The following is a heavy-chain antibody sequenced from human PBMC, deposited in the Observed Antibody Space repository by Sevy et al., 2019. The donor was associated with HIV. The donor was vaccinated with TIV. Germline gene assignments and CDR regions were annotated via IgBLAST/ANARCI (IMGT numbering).Heavy chain of an antibody. CDR1: GFTCSIYT. Sequence: GGSLRLSCAASGFTCSIYTMSWVRQAPGKGLEWVSTFCFGGSKIYYADSVKGGFTISRDNSRNTVYLQMNSLRADDTAVYYCAREGCTQPHDYWGQGTLVTVSS. J-gene: IGHJ4*02. CDR3: AREGCTQPHDY. CDR2: FCFGGSKI. V-gene: IGHV3-23*01. D-gene: IGHD2-8*01.